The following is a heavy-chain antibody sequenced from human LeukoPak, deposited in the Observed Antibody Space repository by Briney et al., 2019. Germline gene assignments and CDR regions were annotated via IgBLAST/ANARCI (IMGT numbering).Heavy chain of an antibody. CDR3: ARDHRVRGRDLGY. Sequence: GGSLRLSCAASGFTFSSYAMTWVRQAPGKGLEWVSIISGSGDNTYYADSVKARFTISRDNSKNTLYLHMNSLRAEDTAVYYCARDHRVRGRDLGYWGQGTLVTVSS. D-gene: IGHD3-10*01. CDR1: GFTFSSYA. CDR2: ISGSGDNT. J-gene: IGHJ4*02. V-gene: IGHV3-23*01.